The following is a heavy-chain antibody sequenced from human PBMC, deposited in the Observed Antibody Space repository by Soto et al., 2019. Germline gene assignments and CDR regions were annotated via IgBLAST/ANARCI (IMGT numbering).Heavy chain of an antibody. J-gene: IGHJ4*02. D-gene: IGHD3-3*01. CDR1: S. CDR2: FDPEGGET. Sequence: SRRWPRHSQRKGLEWMGGFDPEGGETIYAQKFQGRVTMTEDTSTDTAYMELSSLRSEDTAVYYCATPTIFGAVDYFDSWGQGLLVT. CDR3: ATPTIFGAVDYFDS. V-gene: IGHV1-24*01.